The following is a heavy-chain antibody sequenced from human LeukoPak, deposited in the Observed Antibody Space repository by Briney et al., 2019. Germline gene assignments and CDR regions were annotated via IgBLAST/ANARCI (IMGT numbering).Heavy chain of an antibody. CDR3: ARRGSGIAAAFDC. D-gene: IGHD6-13*01. CDR2: IYSGGNT. Sequence: PGGSLTVSLICTGWTFITYPWNAVGPAPCKGLEWVSVIYSGGNTYYADSVKGRFTISRDNSKNTVYLQLNTLRAEDTAMYYCARRGSGIAAAFDCWGQGTLVTVSS. CDR1: GWTFITYP. V-gene: IGHV3-53*01. J-gene: IGHJ4*02.